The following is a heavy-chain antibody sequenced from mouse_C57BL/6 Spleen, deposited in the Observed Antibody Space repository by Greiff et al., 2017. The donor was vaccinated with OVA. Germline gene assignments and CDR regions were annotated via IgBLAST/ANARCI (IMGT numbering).Heavy chain of an antibody. Sequence: QVQLQQPGAELVKPGASVKMSCKASGYTFTSYWITWVKQRPGQGLAWIGDIYPGSGSTNYNEQFKSKATLTVDTSSSTAYMQLSSLTSEDSAVYYCARSFITTVVNYAMDYWGQGTSVTVSS. CDR3: ARSFITTVVNYAMDY. J-gene: IGHJ4*01. V-gene: IGHV1-55*01. CDR1: GYTFTSYW. D-gene: IGHD1-1*01. CDR2: IYPGSGST.